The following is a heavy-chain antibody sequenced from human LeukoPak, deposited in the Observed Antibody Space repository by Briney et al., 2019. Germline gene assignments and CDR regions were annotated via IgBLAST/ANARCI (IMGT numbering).Heavy chain of an antibody. J-gene: IGHJ4*02. CDR1: GYTFTCYY. CDR2: INPNSGGT. D-gene: IGHD3-3*01. V-gene: IGHV1-2*02. Sequence: GASVKVSCKASGYTFTCYYMHWVRQAPGQGLEWMGWINPNSGGTNYAQKFQGRVTMTRDTSISTAYMELSRLRSDDTAVYYCARVITIFGVVRGFDYWRQGTLVTVSS. CDR3: ARVITIFGVVRGFDY.